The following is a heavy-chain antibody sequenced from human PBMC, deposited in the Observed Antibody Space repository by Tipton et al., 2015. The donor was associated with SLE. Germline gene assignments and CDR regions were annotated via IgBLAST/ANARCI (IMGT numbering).Heavy chain of an antibody. V-gene: IGHV4-34*01. CDR2: INHSGST. CDR3: ARGDCSSTSCLDY. J-gene: IGHJ4*02. CDR1: GGSFSGYY. Sequence: TLSFTCAVYGGSFSGYYWSWIRQPPGKGLEWIGEINHSGSTNYNPSLKSRVTISVDTSKDQFSLKLSSVTAADTAVYYCARGDCSSTSCLDYWGQGTLVTVSS. D-gene: IGHD2-2*01.